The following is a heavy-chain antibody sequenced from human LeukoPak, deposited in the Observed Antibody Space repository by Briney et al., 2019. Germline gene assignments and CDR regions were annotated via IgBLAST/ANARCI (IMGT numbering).Heavy chain of an antibody. CDR3: AKDPSWEPPGN. D-gene: IGHD1-26*01. CDR1: GFTFSSYA. J-gene: IGHJ1*01. V-gene: IGHV3-23*01. Sequence: PRGSPRLSRTASGFTFSSYAMASVRQSPGNGLEWVSALSGTGRNTRDGDAFNCRFTISRDNSKNPLYLQMNSLRAEDTAVYYCAKDPSWEPPGNWGQ. CDR2: LSGTGRNT.